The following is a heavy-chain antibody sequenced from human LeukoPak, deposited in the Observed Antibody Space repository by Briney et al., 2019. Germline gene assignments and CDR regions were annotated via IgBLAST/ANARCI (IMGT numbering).Heavy chain of an antibody. Sequence: PGGSLRLSCAAPGFMFHDYAIHWVRQAPGKGLEWVSLISGDDGSTFYADSVKGRFTISRDNSKNSLYLQMNSLRSDDTALYYCARESESSGWYDYWGQGTLVTLSS. J-gene: IGHJ4*02. D-gene: IGHD6-19*01. V-gene: IGHV3-43*02. CDR3: ARESESSGWYDY. CDR2: ISGDDGST. CDR1: GFMFHDYA.